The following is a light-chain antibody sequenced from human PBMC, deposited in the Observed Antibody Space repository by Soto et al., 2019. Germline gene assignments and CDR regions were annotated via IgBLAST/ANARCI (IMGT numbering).Light chain of an antibody. Sequence: QSVLTQPPSASGTPGQRVIISCSGGSSNIGRYSVNWYQQLPGSAPRLLIYSNSHRPSGVPDRFSASKSDTSASLAISGLQSEDEADYYCAVWDDSLSGRVFGIGTKLTVL. CDR3: AVWDDSLSGRV. CDR2: SNS. V-gene: IGLV1-44*01. CDR1: SSNIGRYS. J-gene: IGLJ1*01.